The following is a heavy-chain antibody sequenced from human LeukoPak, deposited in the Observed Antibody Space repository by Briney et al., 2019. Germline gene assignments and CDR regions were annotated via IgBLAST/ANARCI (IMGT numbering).Heavy chain of an antibody. V-gene: IGHV3-74*01. CDR1: GFTFSSYW. J-gene: IGHJ5*02. CDR2: INSDGSST. Sequence: PGGSLRLSCAASGFTFSSYWMHWVRQAPGKGLVWVSRINSDGSSTSYADSVKGRFTISRDNAKNTLYLQMNSLRAEDTAVYYCARGLYDFWSGLEGEIDPWGQGTLVTVLS. D-gene: IGHD3-3*01. CDR3: ARGLYDFWSGLEGEIDP.